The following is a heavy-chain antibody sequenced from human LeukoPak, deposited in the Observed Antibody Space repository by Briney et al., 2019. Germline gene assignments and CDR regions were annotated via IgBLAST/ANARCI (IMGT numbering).Heavy chain of an antibody. CDR3: ARVPAYCGGDCYSLWFDP. D-gene: IGHD2-21*02. Sequence: SVKVSCKASGGTFSSYAISWVRQAPGQGLEWMGGIIPIFGTANYAQKLQGRVTITTDESTSTAYMELSGLRSEDTAVYYCARVPAYCGGDCYSLWFDPWGQGTLVTVSS. V-gene: IGHV1-69*05. J-gene: IGHJ5*02. CDR2: IIPIFGTA. CDR1: GGTFSSYA.